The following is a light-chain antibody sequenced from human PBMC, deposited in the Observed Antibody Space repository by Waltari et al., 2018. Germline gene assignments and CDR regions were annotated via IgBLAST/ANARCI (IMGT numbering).Light chain of an antibody. V-gene: IGLV1-40*01. Sequence: QSVLTQPPSLSGAPGQRVTISCTGSSSNIGAGYAVTRYQQLPGTAPKLLIYGNSSRPSGVPDRFSGSKSGTSASLAITGLQAEDEADYYCQSYDSSLSGSGVVFGGGTKLTVL. CDR1: SSNIGAGYA. CDR3: QSYDSSLSGSGVV. J-gene: IGLJ2*01. CDR2: GNS.